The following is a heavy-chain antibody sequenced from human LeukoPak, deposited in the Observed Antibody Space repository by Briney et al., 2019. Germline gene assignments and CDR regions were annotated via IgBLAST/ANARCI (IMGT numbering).Heavy chain of an antibody. Sequence: PGGSLRLSCAASGFTFSSYSMNWVRQAPGKGLEWVSSISSSSSYIYYADSVKGRFTISRDNAKNSLYLQMNSLRAEDTAVYYCVTGHSSGTYPNRYWGQGTLVTVSS. J-gene: IGHJ4*02. D-gene: IGHD3-22*01. CDR1: GFTFSSYS. CDR3: VTGHSSGTYPNRY. CDR2: ISSSSSYI. V-gene: IGHV3-21*01.